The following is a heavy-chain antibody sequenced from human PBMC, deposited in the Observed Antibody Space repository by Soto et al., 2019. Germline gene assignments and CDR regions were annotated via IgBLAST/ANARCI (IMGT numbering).Heavy chain of an antibody. V-gene: IGHV3-23*01. D-gene: IGHD4-17*01. Sequence: HPGGSLRLSCAASGFTFSSYAMSWVRQAPGKGLEWVSAISGSGGSTYYADSVKGRFTISRDNSKNTLYLQMNSLRAEDTAVYYCAKGFLRATVVTPNDYWGQGTLVTVSS. J-gene: IGHJ4*02. CDR3: AKGFLRATVVTPNDY. CDR2: ISGSGGST. CDR1: GFTFSSYA.